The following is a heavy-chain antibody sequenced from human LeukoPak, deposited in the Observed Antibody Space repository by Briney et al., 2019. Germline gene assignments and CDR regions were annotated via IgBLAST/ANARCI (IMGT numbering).Heavy chain of an antibody. Sequence: GGSLRLSCAASGFTFSTYWMSWVRQAPGKGLEWVANIKQDGSEKYYVDSVKGRFTISRDNAKNTLYLQMNSLRAEGTAVYYCARAGSGWYDDYYYYYMDVWGKGTTVTVSS. CDR3: ARAGSGWYDDYYYYYMDV. V-gene: IGHV3-7*01. D-gene: IGHD6-19*01. CDR2: IKQDGSEK. J-gene: IGHJ6*03. CDR1: GFTFSTYW.